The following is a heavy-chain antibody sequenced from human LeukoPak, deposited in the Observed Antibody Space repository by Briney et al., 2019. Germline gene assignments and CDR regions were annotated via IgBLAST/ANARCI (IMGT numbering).Heavy chain of an antibody. CDR2: INHSGRT. CDR3: ARGQSLRSYNWFDP. D-gene: IGHD3-16*02. CDR1: GASFSDYY. J-gene: IGHJ5*02. Sequence: SETLSLTCAVYGASFSDYYWSWLRQPPGKGLEWIGEINHSGRTNYNPSPKSRVTISLDTSKKQFSLKLSSVTAAETAVYYCARGQSLRSYNWFDPCGQGTLVTVSS. V-gene: IGHV4-34*01.